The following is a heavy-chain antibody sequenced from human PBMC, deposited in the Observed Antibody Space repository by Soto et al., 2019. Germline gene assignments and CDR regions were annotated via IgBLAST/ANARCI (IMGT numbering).Heavy chain of an antibody. J-gene: IGHJ6*02. CDR3: ARDFPSSWYGMDV. CDR2: INPNSGGT. Sequence: QVQLVQAGAEVKKPGASVKVSCKACGYTFTGYYMHWARQAPGQGLEWMGWINPNSGGTNYAKKFNVRGSMTRHTCISTAYMELSRLRSDDTAVYYCARDFPSSWYGMDVWGQGTTVTVS. CDR1: GYTFTGYY. V-gene: IGHV1-2*02. D-gene: IGHD6-13*01.